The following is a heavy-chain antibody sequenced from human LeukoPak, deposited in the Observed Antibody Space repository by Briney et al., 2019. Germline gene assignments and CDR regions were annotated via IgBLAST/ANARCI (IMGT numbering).Heavy chain of an antibody. CDR2: ISSSSSYI. CDR1: GVTFSSYS. Sequence: PGGSLRLSCAASGVTFSSYSMNWVRQAPGKGLEWVSSISSSSSYIYYADSVKGRFTISRDNAKNSLYLQMNSLRAEDTAVYYCARSYYDSSTRKRHIDYWGQGTLVTVSS. D-gene: IGHD3-22*01. J-gene: IGHJ4*02. CDR3: ARSYYDSSTRKRHIDY. V-gene: IGHV3-21*01.